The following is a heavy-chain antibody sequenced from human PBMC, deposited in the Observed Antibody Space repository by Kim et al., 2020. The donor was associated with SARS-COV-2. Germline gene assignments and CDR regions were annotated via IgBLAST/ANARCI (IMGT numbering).Heavy chain of an antibody. D-gene: IGHD5-12*01. J-gene: IGHJ4*02. Sequence: SETLSLTCAVYGGSFSGYYWSWIRQPPGKGLEWIGEINHSGSTNYNPSLKSRVTISVDTSKNQFSLKLSSVTAADTAVYYCARGRGGGWDIVPLYYFDYWGQGTLVTVSS. CDR1: GGSFSGYY. CDR3: ARGRGGGWDIVPLYYFDY. CDR2: INHSGST. V-gene: IGHV4-34*01.